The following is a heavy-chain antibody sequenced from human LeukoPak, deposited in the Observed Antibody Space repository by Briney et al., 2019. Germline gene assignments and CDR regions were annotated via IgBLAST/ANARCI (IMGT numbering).Heavy chain of an antibody. Sequence: GGSLRLSCAASGFTFSSYGMHWVRQAPGKGLEWVAVIWYDGSNKYYADSVKGRFTISRDNSRTTLHLQMNSLRAEDTAVYHCAKDLPAAYFDYWGQGTLVTASS. CDR3: AKDLPAAYFDY. J-gene: IGHJ4*02. CDR2: IWYDGSNK. CDR1: GFTFSSYG. V-gene: IGHV3-30*02. D-gene: IGHD2-2*01.